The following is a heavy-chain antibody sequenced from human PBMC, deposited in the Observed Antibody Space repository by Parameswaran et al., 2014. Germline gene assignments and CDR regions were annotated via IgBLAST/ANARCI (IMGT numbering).Heavy chain of an antibody. Sequence: SQTLSLTCAVYGGSFSGYYWSWIRQPPGKGLEWIGEINHSGSTNYNPSLKSRVTISVDTSKNQFSLKLSSVTAADTAVYYCARECYDYVWGSYRYMDPWGQGTLVTVSS. J-gene: IGHJ5*02. CDR1: GGSFSGYY. V-gene: IGHV4-34*01. CDR2: INHSGST. D-gene: IGHD3-16*02. CDR3: ARECYDYVWGSYRYMDP.